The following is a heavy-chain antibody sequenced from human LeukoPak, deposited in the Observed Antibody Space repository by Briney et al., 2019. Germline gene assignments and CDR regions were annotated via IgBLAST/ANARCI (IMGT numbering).Heavy chain of an antibody. Sequence: PSETLSLTCTVSGGSISSYSWNWVRQPPGRGLEWIGNLYYSGSTSYNPSLKSRVTMSVDTSKNQLSLTLSSVTAADTAVYYCARHVYCTNGICSDYWGQGILVTVSS. CDR1: GGSISSYS. CDR3: ARHVYCTNGICSDY. J-gene: IGHJ4*02. V-gene: IGHV4-59*08. CDR2: LYYSGST. D-gene: IGHD2-8*01.